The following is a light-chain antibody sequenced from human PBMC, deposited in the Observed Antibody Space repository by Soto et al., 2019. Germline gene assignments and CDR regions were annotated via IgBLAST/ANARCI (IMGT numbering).Light chain of an antibody. CDR2: SNN. Sequence: QSVLTQPPSASGTPGQRVTISCSGSSSNIGSNTVNWYQQVPGTAPKLLIYSNNQRPSGVPDRFSGSKSGTSASLASSGLQSEDEADYYCAAWDDSLNGYVFGTGTKLTVL. CDR1: SSNIGSNT. J-gene: IGLJ1*01. V-gene: IGLV1-44*01. CDR3: AAWDDSLNGYV.